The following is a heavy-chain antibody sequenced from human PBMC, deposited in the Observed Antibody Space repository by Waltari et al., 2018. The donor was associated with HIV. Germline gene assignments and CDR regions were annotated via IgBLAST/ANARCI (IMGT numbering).Heavy chain of an antibody. CDR3: ARGDGYNYGAY. CDR1: GFTFSRYW. Sequence: EVQLVESGGGLVQHGGSLRLSCAASGFTFSRYWMYWVPQDTGKGFVWGSRNNTDGRSKKYADSVKGRFTISRDNANNTLYLQMNSLRAEDTAVYYCARGDGYNYGAYWGQGTLVTVSS. D-gene: IGHD5-12*01. CDR2: NNTDGRSK. V-gene: IGHV3-74*01. J-gene: IGHJ4*02.